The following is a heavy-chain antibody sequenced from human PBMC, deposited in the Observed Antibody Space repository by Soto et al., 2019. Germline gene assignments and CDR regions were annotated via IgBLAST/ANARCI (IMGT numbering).Heavy chain of an antibody. J-gene: IGHJ5*02. CDR2: ISAYNGNT. CDR3: ARDSRSLLWFGELLDWFDP. V-gene: IGHV1-18*01. Sequence: ASVKVSCKASGYTFTSYGTSWVRQAPGQGLEWMGWISAYNGNTNYAQKLQGRVTMTTDTSTSTAYMELRSLRSDDTAVYYCARDSRSLLWFGELLDWFDPWGQGTLVTVSS. D-gene: IGHD3-10*01. CDR1: GYTFTSYG.